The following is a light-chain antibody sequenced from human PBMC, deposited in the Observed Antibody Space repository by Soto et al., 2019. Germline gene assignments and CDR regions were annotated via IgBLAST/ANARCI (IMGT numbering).Light chain of an antibody. V-gene: IGKV1-39*01. CDR2: AAS. CDR1: PSISTY. CDR3: QHGYRPPLS. Sequence: DIQMTQSPYSLSASVGDRVTITCRASPSISTYLHWYQQKPGKAPNLLIYAASSLQSVVPSRFSGSGSVTDFTLIISSLQPEDFATYFRQHGYRPPLSFGGGTQVDI. J-gene: IGKJ4*01.